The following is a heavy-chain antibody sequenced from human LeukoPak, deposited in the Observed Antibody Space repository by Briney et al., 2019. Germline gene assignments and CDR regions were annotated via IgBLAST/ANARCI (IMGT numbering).Heavy chain of an antibody. CDR2: IIPIFGTA. Sequence: ASVKVSCKASGYTFTSYAMNWVRQAPGQGLEWMGGIIPIFGTANYAQKFQGRVTITADKSTSTAYMELSSLRSEDTAVYYCARSGSTVVTLRYYFDYWGQGTLVTVSS. D-gene: IGHD4-23*01. CDR1: GYTFTSYA. V-gene: IGHV1-69*06. J-gene: IGHJ4*02. CDR3: ARSGSTVVTLRYYFDY.